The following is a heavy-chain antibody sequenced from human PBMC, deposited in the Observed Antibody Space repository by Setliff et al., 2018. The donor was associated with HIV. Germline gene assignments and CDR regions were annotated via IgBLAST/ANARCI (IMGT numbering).Heavy chain of an antibody. J-gene: IGHJ3*02. Sequence: PSETLSLTCNVSGGSISSGGYYWSWIRQYPGKGLEWIGYMFYNGRSNYNPSLKSRATISVDASKNRFSLKLRSVTAADTAVYYCARGNPLRWNAFAFDIWGQGTMVTVSS. V-gene: IGHV4-61*08. CDR2: MFYNGRS. CDR1: GGSISSGGYY. D-gene: IGHD3-16*01. CDR3: ARGNPLRWNAFAFDI.